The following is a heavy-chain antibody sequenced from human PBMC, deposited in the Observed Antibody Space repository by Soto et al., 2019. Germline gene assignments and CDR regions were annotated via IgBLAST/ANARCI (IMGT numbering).Heavy chain of an antibody. CDR3: ARHVAAAGILGWFDP. V-gene: IGHV4-59*08. Sequence: SETLSLTCTVSGISISNYYWNWIRQPPGKGLEWIGYIYYSGSTNYNPSLKSRVTISVDTSKYQFSLKLSSVTAADTAVYYCARHVAAAGILGWFDPWGQGTLVTVS. CDR1: GISISNYY. D-gene: IGHD6-13*01. CDR2: IYYSGST. J-gene: IGHJ5*02.